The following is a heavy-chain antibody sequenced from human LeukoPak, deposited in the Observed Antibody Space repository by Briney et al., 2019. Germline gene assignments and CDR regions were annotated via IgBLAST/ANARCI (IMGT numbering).Heavy chain of an antibody. J-gene: IGHJ4*02. V-gene: IGHV3-53*01. D-gene: IGHD6-13*01. CDR3: ARSLPIAAAGTSDY. CDR2: IYSGGST. Sequence: GGSLRLSCAASGFTVSNNYMSWVRQAPGKGLEWVSVIYSGGSTYYADSVKGRFTISRDNSKNTLYLQMNSLRAEDTAVYYCARSLPIAAAGTSDYWGQGTLVTVSS. CDR1: GFTVSNNY.